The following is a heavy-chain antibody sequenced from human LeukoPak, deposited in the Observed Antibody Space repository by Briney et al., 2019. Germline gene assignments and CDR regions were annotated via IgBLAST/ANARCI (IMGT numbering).Heavy chain of an antibody. CDR3: ARGLPTMVRGVIITGRGVLVDY. CDR2: INHSGST. J-gene: IGHJ4*02. CDR1: GGSFSGYY. D-gene: IGHD3-10*01. Sequence: SETLSLTRAVYGGSFSGYYWSWIRQPPGKGLEWIGEINHSGSTNYNPSLKSRVTILVDTSKNQFSLKLSSVTAADTAVYYCARGLPTMVRGVIITGRGVLVDYWGQGTLVTVSS. V-gene: IGHV4-34*01.